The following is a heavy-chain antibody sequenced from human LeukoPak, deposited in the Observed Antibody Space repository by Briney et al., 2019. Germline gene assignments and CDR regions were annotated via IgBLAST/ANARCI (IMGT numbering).Heavy chain of an antibody. J-gene: IGHJ4*02. CDR1: GGSISGYY. D-gene: IGHD4/OR15-4a*01. CDR2: INHSATT. CDR3: ARIGRARKIDY. V-gene: IGHV4-34*01. Sequence: YPSETLSLTCAVYGGSISGYYWSWIRQPPPKKLQWIGEINHSATTNYNPSLRIRVTISVATSKNQFSLKLSSVTAADTAVYYCARIGRARKIDYCGQGKLGTVSS.